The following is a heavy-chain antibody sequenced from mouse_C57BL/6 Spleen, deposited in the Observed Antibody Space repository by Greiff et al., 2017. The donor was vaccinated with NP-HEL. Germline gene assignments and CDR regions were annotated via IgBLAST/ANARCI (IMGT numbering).Heavy chain of an antibody. Sequence: EVNVVESGGGLVKPGGSLKLSCAASGFTFSSYTMSWVRQTPEKRLEWVATISGGGGNTYYPDSVKGRFTISRDNAKNTLYLQMSSLRSEDTALYYCARPPFAYWGQGTLVTVSA. V-gene: IGHV5-9*01. CDR3: ARPPFAY. J-gene: IGHJ3*01. CDR1: GFTFSSYT. CDR2: ISGGGGNT.